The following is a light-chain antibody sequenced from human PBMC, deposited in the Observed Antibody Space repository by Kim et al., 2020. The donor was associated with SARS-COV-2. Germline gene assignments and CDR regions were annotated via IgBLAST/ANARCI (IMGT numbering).Light chain of an antibody. CDR1: SSDVGDYPY. J-gene: IGLJ3*02. CDR3: SSSAGSNNLV. V-gene: IGLV2-8*01. CDR2: EVK. Sequence: GQSIHISCSGNSSDVGDYPYVSWYQQHPGRAPKLIIYEVKYRPSGVPARFSGSKSGDTASLTVSGLQAEDEADYYCSSSAGSNNLVFGGGTQLTVL.